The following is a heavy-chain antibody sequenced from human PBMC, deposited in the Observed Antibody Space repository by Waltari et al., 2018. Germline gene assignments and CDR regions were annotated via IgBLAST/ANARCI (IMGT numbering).Heavy chain of an antibody. CDR1: GFGVTDYW. Sequence: EVQLVESGGGLVQTGGSLRLSCPAAGFGVTDYWRDWVRQVPGKGLVWVARTNKDGSGTAYADFVEGRLTISRDNAKSTLHLQMTSLTAEDTAVYYCVREKDLGGTCVFDFWGRGTLVTVSS. CDR3: VREKDLGGTCVFDF. V-gene: IGHV3-74*01. J-gene: IGHJ4*02. D-gene: IGHD1-26*01. CDR2: TNKDGSGT.